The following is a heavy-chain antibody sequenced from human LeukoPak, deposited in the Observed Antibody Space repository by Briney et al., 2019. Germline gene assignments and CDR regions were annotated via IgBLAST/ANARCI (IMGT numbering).Heavy chain of an antibody. D-gene: IGHD3-22*01. V-gene: IGHV1-8*01. CDR3: ARAPGSSGYYSFDY. CDR1: GYTFTSYD. CDR2: MNPNSGNT. Sequence: ASVEASCKASGYTFTSYDINWVRQATGQGLEWMGWMNPNSGNTGYAQKFQGRVTMTRNTSISTAYMELSSLRSEDTAVYYRARAPGSSGYYSFDYWGQGTLVTVSS. J-gene: IGHJ4*02.